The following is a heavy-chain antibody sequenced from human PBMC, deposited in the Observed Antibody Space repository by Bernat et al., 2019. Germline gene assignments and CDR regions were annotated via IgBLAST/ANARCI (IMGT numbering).Heavy chain of an antibody. CDR2: NYYSGGT. V-gene: IGHV4-39*01. CDR1: GGSISSSSYY. Sequence: QLQLQESGPGLVKPSETLSLTCTVSGGSISSSSYYWGWIRQPPGKGLEWIGSNYYSGGTYYNPSLKSRVTISVDTSKNQFSLKLSSVTAADTAVYYCASPGRVKRAPMDVWGQGTTVTVSS. J-gene: IGHJ6*02. CDR3: ASPGRVKRAPMDV. D-gene: IGHD4-23*01.